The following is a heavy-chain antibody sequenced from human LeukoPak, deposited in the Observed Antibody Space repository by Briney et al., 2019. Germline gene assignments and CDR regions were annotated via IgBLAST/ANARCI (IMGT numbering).Heavy chain of an antibody. CDR2: IKQDGSEK. CDR3: ARKIWFGELYDY. D-gene: IGHD3-10*01. Sequence: PGGSLRLSCAASGFTFSSYAMSWVRQAPGKGLEWVANIKQDGSEKYYVDSVKGRFTISRDNAKNSLYLQMNSLRAEDTAVYYCARKIWFGELYDYWGQGTLVTVSS. V-gene: IGHV3-7*03. J-gene: IGHJ4*02. CDR1: GFTFSSYA.